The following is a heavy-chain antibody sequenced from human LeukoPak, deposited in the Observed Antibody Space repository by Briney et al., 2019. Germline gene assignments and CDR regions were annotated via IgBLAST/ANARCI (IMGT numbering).Heavy chain of an antibody. V-gene: IGHV4-39*01. CDR1: GGSISSSSYY. D-gene: IGHD3-22*01. Sequence: SETLSLTCTVSGGSISSSSYYWGWIRQPPGKGLEWIGSIYYSGSTYYNPSLKSRVTISVDTSKNQFSLKLSSVTAADTAVYYCASSDSSGYLHAFDIWGQGTIVTVSS. J-gene: IGHJ3*02. CDR3: ASSDSSGYLHAFDI. CDR2: IYYSGST.